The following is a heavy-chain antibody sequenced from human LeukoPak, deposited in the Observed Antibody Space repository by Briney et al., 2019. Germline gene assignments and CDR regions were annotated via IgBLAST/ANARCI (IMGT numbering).Heavy chain of an antibody. CDR1: GFTFSSYS. CDR2: ISSSSYI. V-gene: IGHV3-21*01. Sequence: GGSLRLSCAASGFTFSSYSMNWVRQAPGKGLEWVSSISSSSYIYYADSVKGRFTISRDNAKNSLYLQMNSLRAEDTAVYYCARDHYPKGAKWFDPWGQGTLVTVSS. D-gene: IGHD1-26*01. CDR3: ARDHYPKGAKWFDP. J-gene: IGHJ5*02.